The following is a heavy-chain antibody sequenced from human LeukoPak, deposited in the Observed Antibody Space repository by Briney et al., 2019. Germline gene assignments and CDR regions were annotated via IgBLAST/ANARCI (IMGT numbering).Heavy chain of an antibody. CDR3: ARVYCSSTSCGTFDY. D-gene: IGHD2-2*01. CDR2: IYHSGST. J-gene: IGHJ4*02. V-gene: IGHV4-38-2*01. CDR1: GYSISSGYY. Sequence: PSETLSLTCAVSGYSISSGYYWGWIRPPPGKGLEWIGRIYHSGSTYYNPSLKSRVTISVDTSKNQFSLKLSSVTAADTAVYYCARVYCSSTSCGTFDYWGQGTLVTVSS.